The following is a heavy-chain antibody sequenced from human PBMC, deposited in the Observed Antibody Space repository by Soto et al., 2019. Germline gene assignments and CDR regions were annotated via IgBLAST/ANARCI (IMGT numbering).Heavy chain of an antibody. CDR1: GFTFNIYA. Sequence: GGSLRLSCAASGFTFNIYAMTWVRQAPGKGLEWVSTTGATGRTTYYADSAKGRFTVSRDNSKNTLDLQMSNLRAEDTAVYYCATVHNTSRSFDYWGQGTLVTVSS. V-gene: IGHV3-23*01. CDR3: ATVHNTSRSFDY. D-gene: IGHD1-20*01. CDR2: TGATGRTT. J-gene: IGHJ4*02.